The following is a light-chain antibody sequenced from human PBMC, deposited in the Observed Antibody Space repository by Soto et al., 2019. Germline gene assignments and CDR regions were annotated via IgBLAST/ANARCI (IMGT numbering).Light chain of an antibody. V-gene: IGKV1-12*01. CDR2: GAS. J-gene: IGKJ4*01. Sequence: DVLMTQSPSSVSASVGDRVTITCRASQDISTWLAWSQQKPGKAPKLLVYGASSLQSVVPSRFSGSGFGTHFTLTISRLQPEDFATYYCQQGNNYPLTFGGGTKVEI. CDR3: QQGNNYPLT. CDR1: QDISTW.